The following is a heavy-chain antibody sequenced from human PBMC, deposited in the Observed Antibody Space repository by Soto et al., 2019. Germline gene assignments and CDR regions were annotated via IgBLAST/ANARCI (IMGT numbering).Heavy chain of an antibody. CDR2: ISSGSTYI. Sequence: EAQLVESGGGLVKPGGSLRLSCAASGFTFNIYTMNWVRQAPGKGLEWVSSISSGSTYISYADSVKGRFIISRDNAKNSLYRQMNSLGVEDTAVYYCARDRTNGLYSNDAFDICGQGTMVTVSS. CDR1: GFTFNIYT. V-gene: IGHV3-21*06. D-gene: IGHD4-4*01. J-gene: IGHJ3*02. CDR3: ARDRTNGLYSNDAFDI.